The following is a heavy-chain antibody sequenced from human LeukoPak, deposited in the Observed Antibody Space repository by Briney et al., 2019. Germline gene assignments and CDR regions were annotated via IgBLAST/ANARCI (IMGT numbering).Heavy chain of an antibody. Sequence: ASVKVSCKASGYTFTSYYMHWVRQAPGQGLEWMGIINPSGGSTSYAQKFRGRVTMTRDTSTSTVYMELSSLRSEDTAVYYCARVLGYSGSGNYYYGMDVWGQGTTVTVSS. CDR3: ARVLGYSGSGNYYYGMDV. D-gene: IGHD2-21*01. J-gene: IGHJ6*02. V-gene: IGHV1-46*01. CDR2: INPSGGST. CDR1: GYTFTSYY.